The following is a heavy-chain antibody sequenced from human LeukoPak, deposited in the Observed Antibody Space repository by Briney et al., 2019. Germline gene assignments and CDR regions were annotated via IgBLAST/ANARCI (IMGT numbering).Heavy chain of an antibody. V-gene: IGHV3-74*01. D-gene: IGHD3-10*01. CDR1: GFTFSRNW. CDR2: INSDGRTT. Sequence: GGSLRLSCAASGFTFSRNWMHWVRQAPGEGLVWVSRINSDGRTTRYADSVKGRFTISRDNAKNTLYLQMNSLRAEDTAVYYCASTVGSAPDYYGSGGFALLDYWGQGTLVTVSS. CDR3: ASTVGSAPDYYGSGGFALLDY. J-gene: IGHJ4*02.